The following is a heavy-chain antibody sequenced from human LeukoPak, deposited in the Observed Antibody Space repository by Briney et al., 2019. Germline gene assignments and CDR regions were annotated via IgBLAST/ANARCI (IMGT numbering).Heavy chain of an antibody. CDR3: ASRYCSSTSCYEYYYYGMDV. CDR2: IKQAWREK. V-gene: IGHV3-7*03. J-gene: IGHJ6*02. CDR1: GFTFSSYW. D-gene: IGHD2-2*01. Sequence: PGWSLTLSCAASGFTFSSYWMSWVRQAAGRGLEGVANIKQAWREKYYVGSVKGRFTISRDNAKNSLYLQMNSLRAEDTAVYYCASRYCSSTSCYEYYYYGMDVWGQGTTVTVSS.